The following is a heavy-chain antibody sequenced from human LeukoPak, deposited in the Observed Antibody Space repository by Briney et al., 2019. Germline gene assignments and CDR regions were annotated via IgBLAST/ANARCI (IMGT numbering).Heavy chain of an antibody. CDR3: ARAPRKQQLIYYGMDV. CDR1: GLTFSSYW. CDR2: IKQDGSET. D-gene: IGHD6-13*01. Sequence: GGSLRLSCVASGLTFSSYWMSWVRQAPGKGPEWVANIKQDGSETYYVGSVKGRFTISRDNARNSLYLQMNSLRADDTAVYYCARAPRKQQLIYYGMDVWGQGTTVTVSS. V-gene: IGHV3-7*01. J-gene: IGHJ6*02.